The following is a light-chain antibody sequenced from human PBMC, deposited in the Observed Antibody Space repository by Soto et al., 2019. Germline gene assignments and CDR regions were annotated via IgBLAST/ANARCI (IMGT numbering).Light chain of an antibody. J-gene: IGKJ1*01. Sequence: IQLTQSPSSLSASVGDRVTITCRASQDISSYLAWYQQEPGKAPKLLIYAASTLQSGVPSRFSGGGSGTDFTLTISSLQPDDFATYYCQHYNSYPPWTFGQGTKVDIK. CDR1: QDISSY. CDR3: QHYNSYPPWT. CDR2: AAS. V-gene: IGKV1-9*01.